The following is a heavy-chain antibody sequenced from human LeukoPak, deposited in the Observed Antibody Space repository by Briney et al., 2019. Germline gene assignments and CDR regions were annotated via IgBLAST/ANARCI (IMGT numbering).Heavy chain of an antibody. J-gene: IGHJ4*02. CDR2: INPGGSSI. Sequence: PGRSLRLSCAASGFTFISYWMNWVRQVPGKGLVWVARINPGGSSITYADSVKGRFTISRDNAKNTLYLQMDSLRAEDTGVYYCARSNQADDYWGQGTLVTVSS. CDR1: GFTFISYW. CDR3: ARSNQADDY. D-gene: IGHD1-14*01. V-gene: IGHV3-74*01.